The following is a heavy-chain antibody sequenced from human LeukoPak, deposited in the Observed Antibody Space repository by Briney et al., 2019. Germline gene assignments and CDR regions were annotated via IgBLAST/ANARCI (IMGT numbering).Heavy chain of an antibody. V-gene: IGHV3-23*01. CDR3: AKTGYSSSWYGSHFDY. D-gene: IGHD6-13*01. CDR1: GFTFSSSA. J-gene: IGHJ4*02. Sequence: PGGSLRLSCAASGFTFSSSAMSWVRQAPGKGLEWVSAISGSGGSTYYADSVKGRFTISRDNSKNTLYLQMNSLGAEDTAVYYCAKTGYSSSWYGSHFDYWGQGTLVTVSS. CDR2: ISGSGGST.